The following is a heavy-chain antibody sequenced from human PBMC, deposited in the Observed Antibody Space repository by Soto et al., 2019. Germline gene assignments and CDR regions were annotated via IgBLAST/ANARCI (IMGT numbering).Heavy chain of an antibody. D-gene: IGHD5-18*01. J-gene: IGHJ4*02. CDR1: GFTFSSYS. CDR2: ISSSSSTI. Sequence: GGSLRLSCAASGFTFSSYSMNWVRQAPGKGLEWLSYISSSSSTIYYADSVKGRFTISRDNAKNSVYLQMNSLRDEDTAVYYCARGGYSSGYRDDYWGRGTLVTVSS. V-gene: IGHV3-48*02. CDR3: ARGGYSSGYRDDY.